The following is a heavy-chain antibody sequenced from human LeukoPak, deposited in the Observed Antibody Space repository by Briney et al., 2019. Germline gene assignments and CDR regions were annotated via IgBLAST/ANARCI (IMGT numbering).Heavy chain of an antibody. CDR1: GFIYSTYS. V-gene: IGHV3-21*01. Sequence: GGSLRLSCAASGFIYSTYSMNWVRQAPGKGLEWVSFISSGSSYIYYADSVKGRFTISRDNAKNSLFLQMNSLRAEDTAVYYCARDASVPGRWFGESSQGEHYNYMDTWGKGTTVTVSS. CDR3: ARDASVPGRWFGESSQGEHYNYMDT. CDR2: ISSGSSYI. D-gene: IGHD3-10*01. J-gene: IGHJ6*03.